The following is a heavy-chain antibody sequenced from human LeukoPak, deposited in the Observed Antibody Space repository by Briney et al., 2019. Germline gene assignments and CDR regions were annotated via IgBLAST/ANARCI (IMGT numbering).Heavy chain of an antibody. D-gene: IGHD5-18*01. CDR3: ASSPVDTAMAHISFDY. CDR2: ISYDGSDK. Sequence: GGSLRLSRAASGFTFSTYAMHWVRQAPGKGLEWVAVISYDGSDKYYADSVKGRFTISRDNAKNSLYLQMNSLRAEDTAVYYCASSPVDTAMAHISFDYWGQGTLVTVSS. CDR1: GFTFSTYA. V-gene: IGHV3-30*04. J-gene: IGHJ4*02.